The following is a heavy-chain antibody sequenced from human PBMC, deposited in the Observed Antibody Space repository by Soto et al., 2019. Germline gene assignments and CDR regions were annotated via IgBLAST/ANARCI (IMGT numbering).Heavy chain of an antibody. V-gene: IGHV5-51*01. Sequence: GESLKISCKGSGYSFTSYWIGWVRQMPGKGLEWMGIIYPGDSDTRYSPSFQGQVTISADKSISTAYLQWSSLKASDTAMYYCAIFELPKEDRMVRGVIRPYDYWGQGTLVTVSS. D-gene: IGHD3-10*01. J-gene: IGHJ4*02. CDR1: GYSFTSYW. CDR3: AIFELPKEDRMVRGVIRPYDY. CDR2: IYPGDSDT.